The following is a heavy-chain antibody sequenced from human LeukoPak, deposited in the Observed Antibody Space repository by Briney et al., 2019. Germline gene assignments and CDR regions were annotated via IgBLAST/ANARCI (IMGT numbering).Heavy chain of an antibody. Sequence: GGSLRLSCAASGFIFSSYAMSWVRQAPGKGPEWVSAITGSGGSTYYADSVKGRLTISRDNSKNTLYLQMNSLRAEDTAVYYCAGGTPIDHWGQGTLVTVSS. CDR2: ITGSGGST. CDR3: AGGTPIDH. CDR1: GFIFSSYA. J-gene: IGHJ4*02. V-gene: IGHV3-23*01. D-gene: IGHD1-1*01.